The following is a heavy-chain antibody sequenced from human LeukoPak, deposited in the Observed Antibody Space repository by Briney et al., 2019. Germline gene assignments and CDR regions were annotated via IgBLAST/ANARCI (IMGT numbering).Heavy chain of an antibody. CDR2: ISDSGGST. J-gene: IGHJ4*02. Sequence: GGSLRLSCAASGFTFSRYAMSWVRQAPGKGLEWVSAISDSGGSTYYAHSVKGSFTISRDNSKNTLYLQMNSLRPEDTAVYYCAKVWATRYFAYWGQGTLVTVSS. CDR1: GFTFSRYA. CDR3: AKVWATRYFAY. D-gene: IGHD5-12*01. V-gene: IGHV3-23*01.